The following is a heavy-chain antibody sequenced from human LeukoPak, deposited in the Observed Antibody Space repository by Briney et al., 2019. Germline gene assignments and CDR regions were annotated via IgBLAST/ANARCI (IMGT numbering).Heavy chain of an antibody. CDR1: GYNFPDNW. CDR2: IYPGDSDT. Sequence: GESLKISCKGSGYNFPDNWIASVRQMPGKGLEWMGIIYPGDSDTRYSPSFQGQVTLSVDKSISTAYLQWSSLKASDTAMYYCARNCRYLNRAMLEAPFDYWGQGTLVTVSS. D-gene: IGHD1-14*01. CDR3: ARNCRYLNRAMLEAPFDY. V-gene: IGHV5-51*01. J-gene: IGHJ4*02.